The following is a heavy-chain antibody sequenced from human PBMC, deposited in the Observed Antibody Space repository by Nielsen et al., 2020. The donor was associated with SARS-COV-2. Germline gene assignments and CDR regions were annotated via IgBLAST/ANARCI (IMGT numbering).Heavy chain of an antibody. D-gene: IGHD3-3*01. V-gene: IGHV4-39*01. J-gene: IGHJ4*02. CDR2: IYYSGET. CDR3: ARHYVGFLEWFSYFDY. Sequence: SETLSLTCTVSGGSISSSSYYWGWIRQPPGKGLEWVGSIYYSGETYYNPSLQSRVTISVDTSKNHFSLELSSVTAADTAVYYCARHYVGFLEWFSYFDYWGQGTLVTVSS. CDR1: GGSISSSSYY.